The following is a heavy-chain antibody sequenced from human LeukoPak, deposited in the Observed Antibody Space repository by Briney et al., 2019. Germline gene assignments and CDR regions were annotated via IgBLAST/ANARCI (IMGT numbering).Heavy chain of an antibody. D-gene: IGHD5-12*01. J-gene: IGHJ4*02. CDR2: IYYSGST. V-gene: IGHV4-59*11. CDR1: GGSISSHY. Sequence: SETLSLTCTVSGGSISSHYWSWIRQPPGKGLEWIGYIYYSGSTNYNPSLKSRVTISVDTSKNQFSLKLSSVTAADTAVYYCARGTKTGYTGYDWNYWGQGSLVTVSS. CDR3: ARGTKTGYTGYDWNY.